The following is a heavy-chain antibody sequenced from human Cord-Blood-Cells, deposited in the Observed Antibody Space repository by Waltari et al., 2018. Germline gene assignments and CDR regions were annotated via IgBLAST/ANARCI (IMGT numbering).Heavy chain of an antibody. V-gene: IGHV1-24*01. CDR2: LYPEDGET. CDR1: GYTLTDLS. J-gene: IGHJ2*01. CDR3: AKGSWYFDL. Sequence: QVPLAQAGAEVTTPGASVKVSCKVSGYTLTDLSIHWVRAAPGKGLEWKGGLYPEDGETNYAQKFQGRVTMTEDTSTDTAYMELSSLRSEDTAVYYCAKGSWYFDLWGRGTLVTVSS.